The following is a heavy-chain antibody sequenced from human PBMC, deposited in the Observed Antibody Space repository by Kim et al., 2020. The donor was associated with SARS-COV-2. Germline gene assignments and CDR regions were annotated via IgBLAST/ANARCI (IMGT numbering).Heavy chain of an antibody. Sequence: GESLKISCKGSGYSFTSYWIGWVRQMPGKGLEWMGIIYPGDSDTRYSPSFQGQVTISADKSISTAYLRWSSLKASDTAMYYCARQNPPYCSSTSCTTYYYGMDVWGQGTTVTVSS. D-gene: IGHD2-2*01. J-gene: IGHJ6*02. V-gene: IGHV5-51*01. CDR3: ARQNPPYCSSTSCTTYYYGMDV. CDR2: IYPGDSDT. CDR1: GYSFTSYW.